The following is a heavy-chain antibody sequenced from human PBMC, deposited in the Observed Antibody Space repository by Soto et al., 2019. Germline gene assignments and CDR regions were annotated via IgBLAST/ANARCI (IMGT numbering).Heavy chain of an antibody. V-gene: IGHV3-21*01. J-gene: IGHJ4*02. CDR1: GFTFSSYS. CDR3: ATQPYCSGGSCYGGFDY. D-gene: IGHD2-15*01. CDR2: ISSSSSYI. Sequence: GGSLRLSCAASGFTFSSYSMNWVRQAPGKGLEWVSSISSSSSYIYYTDSVKGRFTISRDNAKNSLYLQMNSLRAEDTAVYYCATQPYCSGGSCYGGFDYWGQGTLVTVSS.